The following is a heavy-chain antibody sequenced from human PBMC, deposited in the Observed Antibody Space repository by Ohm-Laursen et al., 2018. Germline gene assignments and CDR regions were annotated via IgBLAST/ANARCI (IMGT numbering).Heavy chain of an antibody. Sequence: GTLSLTWTVSGGSVSSGSYYWYWIRQPPGKGLEWIGYIYYSGSTNYNPSLKSRVTISVDMSKNQFSLMLNSVTAADTAVYYCARGGSGYYSRTFDYWGQGTLVTVSS. CDR1: GGSVSSGSYY. V-gene: IGHV4-61*01. D-gene: IGHD3-22*01. CDR3: ARGGSGYYSRTFDY. CDR2: IYYSGST. J-gene: IGHJ4*02.